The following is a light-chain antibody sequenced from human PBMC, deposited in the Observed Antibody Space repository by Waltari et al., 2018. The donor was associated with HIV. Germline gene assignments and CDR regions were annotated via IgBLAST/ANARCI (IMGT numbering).Light chain of an antibody. Sequence: AIQMTQSPPSLSASVGDRVTITCRASQAIGNDLDWYQQKPGKDPKLLIYGASTLQSGVPSRFSGSGSGTDFTLTISRLQPEDFATYFCLQDYNYPWTFGQGTKVEIK. CDR3: LQDYNYPWT. CDR1: QAIGND. J-gene: IGKJ1*01. V-gene: IGKV1-6*01. CDR2: GAS.